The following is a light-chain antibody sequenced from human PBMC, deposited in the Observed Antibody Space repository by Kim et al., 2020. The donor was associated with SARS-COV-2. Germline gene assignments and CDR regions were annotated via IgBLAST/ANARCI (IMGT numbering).Light chain of an antibody. V-gene: IGKV3-15*01. J-gene: IGKJ4*01. CDR3: QQYNNWPPRTT. Sequence: EIVMTQSPATLSVSPGERATLSCRASQSVSSNLAWYQQKPGQAPRLLIYGASTRATGIPARFSGSGSGTEFTLTISSLQYEDFAVYYCQQYNNWPPRTTFGGGTKVDIK. CDR1: QSVSSN. CDR2: GAS.